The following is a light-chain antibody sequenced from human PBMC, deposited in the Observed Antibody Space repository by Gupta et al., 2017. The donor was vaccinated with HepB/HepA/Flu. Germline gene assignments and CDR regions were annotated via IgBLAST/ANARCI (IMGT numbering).Light chain of an antibody. CDR1: QSVSNSY. CDR3: HLYGASPRT. J-gene: IGKJ1*01. V-gene: IGKV3-20*01. Sequence: EIVLTQSPDTLSLSPGERVTLSCRASQSVSNSYLAWYQHKPGQAPRLLIYCTSIRATGTPDRFSGSGSGTDFTLSISRLEPEDFAVYFCHLYGASPRTFGQGTKVEIK. CDR2: CTS.